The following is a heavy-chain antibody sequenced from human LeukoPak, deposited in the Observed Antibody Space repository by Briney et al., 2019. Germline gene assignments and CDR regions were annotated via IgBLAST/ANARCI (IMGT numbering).Heavy chain of an antibody. V-gene: IGHV4-30-2*01. CDR1: GGSISSGGYY. CDR3: AREGASGVVPAAQEYAFDI. D-gene: IGHD2-2*01. Sequence: PSETLSLTCTVSGGSISSGGYYWSWIRQPPGKGLEWIGYIYHSGSTYYNPSLKSRVTISVDRSKNQFSLKLSSVTAADTAVYYCAREGASGVVPAAQEYAFDIWGQGTMVTVSS. J-gene: IGHJ3*02. CDR2: IYHSGST.